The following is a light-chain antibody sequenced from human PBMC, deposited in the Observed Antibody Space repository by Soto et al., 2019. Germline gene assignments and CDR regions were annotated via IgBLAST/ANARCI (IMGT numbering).Light chain of an antibody. Sequence: EIVMTQSPASLSVSPGDGATLSCRASHSVASNVAWYQQKPGQGPRLLIHGATTRAVGVPARFSGSGSGTDFTLTISSLQSEDFAVYYCQHYFSSPLTFGQGTRLEIK. V-gene: IGKV3-15*01. CDR2: GAT. CDR3: QHYFSSPLT. CDR1: HSVASN. J-gene: IGKJ5*01.